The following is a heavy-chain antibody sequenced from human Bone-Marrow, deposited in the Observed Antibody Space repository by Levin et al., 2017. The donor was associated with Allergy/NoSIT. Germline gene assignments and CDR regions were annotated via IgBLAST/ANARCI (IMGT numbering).Heavy chain of an antibody. V-gene: IGHV4-34*01. CDR2: VHYSGST. J-gene: IGHJ5*02. CDR1: GGSFRGYY. D-gene: IGHD3-10*01. Sequence: GSLRLSCAVTGGSFRGYYYWTWIRPSPGTGLEWIGEVHYSGSTNFNPSLKSRVSMSVDTSKSQFSLKLTSVTTADTAVYFCARGQRYYGSGSYHNSYDPWGQGILVTVSS. CDR3: ARGQRYYGSGSYHNSYDP.